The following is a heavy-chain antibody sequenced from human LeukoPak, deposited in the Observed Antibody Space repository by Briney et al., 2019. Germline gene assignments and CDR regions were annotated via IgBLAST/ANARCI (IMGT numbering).Heavy chain of an antibody. CDR3: ASVDDGIAVAGTRPYYYYYMDV. V-gene: IGHV3-48*03. D-gene: IGHD6-19*01. CDR1: GFTFSTYE. J-gene: IGHJ6*03. CDR2: ISSRGSAI. Sequence: GGSLRLSCAASGFTFSTYEMNWVRQAPGKGLEWVSYISSRGSAIYYADSVKGRFTISRDIAKTSLYLQMNSLRAEDTAVYYCASVDDGIAVAGTRPYYYYYMDVWGKGTTVTVSS.